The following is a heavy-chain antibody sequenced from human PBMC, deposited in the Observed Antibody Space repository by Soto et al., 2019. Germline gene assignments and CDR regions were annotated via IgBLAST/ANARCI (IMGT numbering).Heavy chain of an antibody. V-gene: IGHV1-69*13. Sequence: GASVKVSCKASGGTFSSYAISWVRQAPGQGLEWMGGIIPIFGTANYAQKFQGRVTITADESTITAYMELSSLRSEDTAVYYCARGGEMATIQVTATFDYWGQGTLVTVSS. CDR2: IIPIFGTA. CDR1: GGTFSSYA. CDR3: ARGGEMATIQVTATFDY. D-gene: IGHD3-10*01. J-gene: IGHJ4*02.